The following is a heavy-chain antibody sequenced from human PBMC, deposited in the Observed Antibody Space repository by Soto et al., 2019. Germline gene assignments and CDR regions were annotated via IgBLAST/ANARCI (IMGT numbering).Heavy chain of an antibody. V-gene: IGHV1-69*18. CDR1: GVTFSSYA. J-gene: IGHJ4*02. Sequence: HVQLVQSVAEVKKPGSSVQVSCSASGVTFSSYAFTWVRQAPGQGLEWMGNIIPVFRTSTYAQRFQCRLTISADESTNTVYMELSSLRSEDTAAYFCAKDGSWDGGGGESWGQGPLVIVSS. D-gene: IGHD3-16*01. CDR2: IIPVFRTS. CDR3: AKDGSWDGGGGES.